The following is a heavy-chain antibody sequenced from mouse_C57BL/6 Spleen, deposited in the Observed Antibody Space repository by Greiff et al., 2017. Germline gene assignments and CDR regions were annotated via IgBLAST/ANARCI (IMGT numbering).Heavy chain of an antibody. V-gene: IGHV1-55*01. D-gene: IGHD1-1*01. CDR3: ASEGDYGSSYPAWFAY. CDR2: IYPGSGST. Sequence: QVQLQQPGAELVKPGASVKMSCKASGYTFTSYWITWVKQRPGQGLEWIGDIYPGSGSTNYNEKFKSKATLTVDTSSSTAYMQLSSLTSEDSAVYYWASEGDYGSSYPAWFAYWGQGTLVTVSA. CDR1: GYTFTSYW. J-gene: IGHJ3*01.